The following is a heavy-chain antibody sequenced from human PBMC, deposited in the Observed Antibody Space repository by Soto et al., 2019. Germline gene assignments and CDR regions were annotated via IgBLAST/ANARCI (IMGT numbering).Heavy chain of an antibody. J-gene: IGHJ5*02. CDR2: IRSKANSYAT. CDR3: TRPYYYDSSGYSINWFDP. Sequence: LRLSCAASGFTFSGSAMHWVRQASGKGLEWVGRIRSKANSYATAYAASVKGRFTISRDDSKNTAYLQMNSLKTEDTAVYYCTRPYYYDSSGYSINWFDPWGQGTLVTVS. CDR1: GFTFSGSA. V-gene: IGHV3-73*01. D-gene: IGHD3-22*01.